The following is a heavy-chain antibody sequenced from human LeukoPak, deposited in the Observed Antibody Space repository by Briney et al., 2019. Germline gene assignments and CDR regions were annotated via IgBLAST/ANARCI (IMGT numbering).Heavy chain of an antibody. CDR2: FKLYDGSI. J-gene: IGHJ6*02. V-gene: IGHV1-46*01. Sequence: ASVKVSCKASGYSFIRYHIHWVRQAPGQGLEWMGVFKLYDGSISHAQKFQGRVTMASDTSTSTVYMELSSLRSEDTAIYFCARDCGSFSYNMDVWGQGTTVTVSS. D-gene: IGHD1-26*01. CDR1: GYSFIRYH. CDR3: ARDCGSFSYNMDV.